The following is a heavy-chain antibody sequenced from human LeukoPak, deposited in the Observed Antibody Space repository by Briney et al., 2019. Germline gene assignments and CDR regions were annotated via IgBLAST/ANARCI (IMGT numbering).Heavy chain of an antibody. J-gene: IGHJ4*02. CDR1: GFTFSSYP. CDR2: ISTNGDNT. Sequence: GGSLRLSCAASGFTFSSYPMHWLPQAPGKGLQYVSAISTNGDNTYYASPVKGRFTISRDISKNTLYLQMGSLRAEDVAVYYCARGLYYGSGTYYFDYWGQGTLVTVSS. D-gene: IGHD3-10*01. CDR3: ARGLYYGSGTYYFDY. V-gene: IGHV3-64*01.